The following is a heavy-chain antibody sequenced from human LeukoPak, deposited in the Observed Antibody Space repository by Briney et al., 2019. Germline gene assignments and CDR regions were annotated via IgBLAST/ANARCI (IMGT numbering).Heavy chain of an antibody. CDR3: ARDWESTVTTRNDY. CDR1: RFTFSIYI. V-gene: IGHV3-21*01. J-gene: IGHJ4*02. D-gene: IGHD4-17*01. CDR2: ISSSSSYI. Sequence: GGSLRLSCAPSRFTFSIYIMNWVRQAPGEVREWVSSISSSSSYIYYEDSVKGRFTISRDNAKNSLYLQMNSLRAEDTAVYYCARDWESTVTTRNDYWGQGTLVTVSS.